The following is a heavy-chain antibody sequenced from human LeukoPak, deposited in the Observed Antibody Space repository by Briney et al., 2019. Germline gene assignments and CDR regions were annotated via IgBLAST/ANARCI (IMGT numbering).Heavy chain of an antibody. D-gene: IGHD2-2*01. CDR1: GFTFSSYS. V-gene: IGHV3-7*01. CDR2: IKHDGSEK. J-gene: IGHJ4*02. Sequence: GGSLRLSCAASGFTFSSYSMNWVRQAPGKGLEWVANIKHDGSEKNYLDSVKGRFTISRDNAKNSLYLQMNSLRVEDTAVYYCAWSDNAAHDCWGQGTLVTVSS. CDR3: AWSDNAAHDC.